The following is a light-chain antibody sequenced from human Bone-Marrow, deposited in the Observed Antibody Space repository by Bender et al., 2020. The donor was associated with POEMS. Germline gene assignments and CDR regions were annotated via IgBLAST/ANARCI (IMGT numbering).Light chain of an antibody. CDR1: DSNFRCNN. CDR2: SNY. Sequence: QSVLTQPPSASGTPGQSVIISCSGTDSNFRCNNVNWYQHLPGTAPRLVVYSNYQRPSGVPARFSGSKSGTSASLAISDIRSEDEGDYYCSSWDDSLSGWVFGGGTKLTVL. V-gene: IGLV1-44*01. J-gene: IGLJ3*02. CDR3: SSWDDSLSGWV.